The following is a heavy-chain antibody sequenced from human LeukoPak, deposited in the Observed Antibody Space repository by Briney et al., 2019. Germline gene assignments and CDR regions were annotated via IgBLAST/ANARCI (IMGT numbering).Heavy chain of an antibody. Sequence: PSQTLSLTCTVSGGSISSGSYYWSWIRQPAGKGLEWIGRIYTSGSTNYNPSLKSRVTISVDTSKNQFSLKLSSVTAADTAVYYCARAVYCSSTSCYPEDKSYYYYYYMDVWGKGTTVTVSS. CDR2: IYTSGST. CDR3: ARAVYCSSTSCYPEDKSYYYYYYMDV. J-gene: IGHJ6*03. D-gene: IGHD2-2*01. CDR1: GGSISSGSYY. V-gene: IGHV4-61*02.